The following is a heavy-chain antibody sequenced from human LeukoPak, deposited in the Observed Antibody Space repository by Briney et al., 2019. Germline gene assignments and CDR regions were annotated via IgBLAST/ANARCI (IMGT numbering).Heavy chain of an antibody. CDR1: GFTFSSYS. J-gene: IGHJ3*02. D-gene: IGHD4-17*01. CDR2: ISSSSSYI. CDR3: ARELVYGDYVFDAFDI. Sequence: GGSLRLSCAASGFTFSSYSMNWVRQAPGKGLEWVSSISSSSSYIYYADSVKGRFTISRDNAKNSLYLQMNSLRAEDTAVYYCARELVYGDYVFDAFDIWGQGTMVTVSS. V-gene: IGHV3-21*01.